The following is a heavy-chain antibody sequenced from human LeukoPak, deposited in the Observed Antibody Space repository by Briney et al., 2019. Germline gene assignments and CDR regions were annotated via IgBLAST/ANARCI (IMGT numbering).Heavy chain of an antibody. CDR1: GGSISSSSYY. J-gene: IGHJ3*02. CDR2: IYYSGST. Sequence: PSESLSLTCTVSGGSISSSSYYWGWIRQPPGKGLEWIGSIYYSGSTYYNPSLKSRVTISVDTSKNQFSLKLSSVTAADTAVYYCARSARDAFDIWGQGTMVTVSS. V-gene: IGHV4-39*01. CDR3: ARSARDAFDI.